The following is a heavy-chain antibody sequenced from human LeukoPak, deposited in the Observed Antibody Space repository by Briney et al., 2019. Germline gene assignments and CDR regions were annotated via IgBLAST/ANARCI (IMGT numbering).Heavy chain of an antibody. V-gene: IGHV4-39*01. D-gene: IGHD5-18*01. CDR3: ARIENTYGRKFDY. CDR2: IYYSGST. Sequence: MPSETLSLTCTVSGGSISSSSYYWGWIRQPPGKGLEWVGSIYYSGSTYYNPSLKSRVTISVDTSKKQFSLKLSSVTAADTAVYFCARIENTYGRKFDYWGQGILVTVSS. J-gene: IGHJ4*02. CDR1: GGSISSSSYY.